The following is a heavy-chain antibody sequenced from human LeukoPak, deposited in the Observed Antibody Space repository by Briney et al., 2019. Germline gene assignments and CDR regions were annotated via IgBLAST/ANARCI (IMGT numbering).Heavy chain of an antibody. Sequence: PSETLSLTCTVSGGSITYYYWSWIRQPPGKELEWIGHIYSSGSAYYKFSLSSRVTISVDPSKNQFSLIMSSVTAADTAVYFCARADDYVWGGYRFDYWGQGTLVTVSS. CDR1: GGSITYYY. D-gene: IGHD3-16*02. V-gene: IGHV4-59*01. CDR2: IYSSGSA. CDR3: ARADDYVWGGYRFDY. J-gene: IGHJ4*02.